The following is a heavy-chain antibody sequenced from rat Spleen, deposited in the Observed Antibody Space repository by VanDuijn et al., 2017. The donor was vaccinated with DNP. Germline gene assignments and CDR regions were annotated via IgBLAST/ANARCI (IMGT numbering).Heavy chain of an antibody. CDR3: TTDYYDGNYYPGY. Sequence: EVQLVESGGDLVQPGRSLKLSCVASGFTFSYYWMTWIRQVPGKGLEWIASITSGGGTTSYPDSVKGRFTISRDDAKNTLYLQMNSLRSEDTATYYCTTDYYDGNYYPGYWGQGVMVTVSS. J-gene: IGHJ2*01. CDR2: ITSGGGTT. D-gene: IGHD1-12*02. CDR1: GFTFSYYW. V-gene: IGHV5-31*01.